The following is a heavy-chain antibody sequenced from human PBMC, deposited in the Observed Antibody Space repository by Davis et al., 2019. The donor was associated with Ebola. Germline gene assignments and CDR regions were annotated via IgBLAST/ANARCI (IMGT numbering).Heavy chain of an antibody. V-gene: IGHV3-11*04. CDR2: ISSSGSTI. D-gene: IGHD3-3*01. CDR1: GFTFSDYY. Sequence: GESLKISCAASGFTFSDYYMSWIRQAPGKGLEWVSYISSSGSTIYYADSVKGRFTTSRDNSKNTLYLQMNSLRAEDTAVYYCARDLGYDFWSGYYDYWGQGTLVTVSS. J-gene: IGHJ4*02. CDR3: ARDLGYDFWSGYYDY.